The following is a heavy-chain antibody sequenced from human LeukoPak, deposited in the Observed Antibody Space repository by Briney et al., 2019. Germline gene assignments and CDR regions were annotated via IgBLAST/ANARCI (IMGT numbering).Heavy chain of an antibody. CDR2: ISSSSSYI. D-gene: IGHD4-17*01. CDR1: GFTFSSYS. CDR3: ARSISYGDYGGY. Sequence: GGSLRLSCAASGFTFSSYSMNRVRQAPGKGLEWVSSISSSSSYIYYADSVKGRFTISRDNAKNSLYLQMNSLRAEDTAVYYCARSISYGDYGGYWGQGTLVTVSS. V-gene: IGHV3-21*01. J-gene: IGHJ4*02.